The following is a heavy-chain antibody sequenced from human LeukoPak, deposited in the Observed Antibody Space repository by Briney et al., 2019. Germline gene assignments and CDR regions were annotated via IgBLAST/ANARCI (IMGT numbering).Heavy chain of an antibody. V-gene: IGHV1-69*02. CDR1: GGTFGSYT. CDR2: IIPILGIA. J-gene: IGHJ4*02. Sequence: SSVKVSCKASGGTFGSYTISWVRQAPGQGLEWMGRIIPILGIANYAQKFQGRVTITADKSTSTAYVELSSLRSEDTAVYYCATHCSSTSCYAGSFDYWGQGTLVTVSS. D-gene: IGHD2-2*01. CDR3: ATHCSSTSCYAGSFDY.